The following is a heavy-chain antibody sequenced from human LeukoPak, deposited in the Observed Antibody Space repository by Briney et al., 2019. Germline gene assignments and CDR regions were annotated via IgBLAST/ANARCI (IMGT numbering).Heavy chain of an antibody. J-gene: IGHJ6*02. D-gene: IGHD7-27*01. Sequence: ASVKVSCKASGYTFTSYDINWVRQATGQGLEWMGWMNPNSGNTGYAQKFQGRVTMTRNTSISTAYMELSSLRSEDTAVYYCARHPGETGDYYYYGMDVWGQGTTVTVSS. CDR1: GYTFTSYD. CDR2: MNPNSGNT. V-gene: IGHV1-8*01. CDR3: ARHPGETGDYYYYGMDV.